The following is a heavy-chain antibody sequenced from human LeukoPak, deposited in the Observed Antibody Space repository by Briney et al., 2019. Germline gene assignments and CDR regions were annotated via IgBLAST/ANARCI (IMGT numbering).Heavy chain of an antibody. V-gene: IGHV3-48*03. CDR1: GFTFSSYE. J-gene: IGHJ4*02. CDR3: ARDLGVWGSYRDIYSFDY. CDR2: ISSSGSTI. D-gene: IGHD3-16*02. Sequence: GGSLRLSCAASGFTFSSYEMNWVRQAPGKGLEWVSYISSSGSTIYYADSVKGRFTISRDNAKNSLYLQMNSLRAEDTAVYYCARDLGVWGSYRDIYSFDYWGQGTLVTVSS.